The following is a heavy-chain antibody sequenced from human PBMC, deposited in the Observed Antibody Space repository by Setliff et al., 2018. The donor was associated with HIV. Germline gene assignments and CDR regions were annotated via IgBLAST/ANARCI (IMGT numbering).Heavy chain of an antibody. CDR1: GGSISSYY. CDR2: IYYSGSS. V-gene: IGHV4-59*01. J-gene: IGHJ6*03. Sequence: SETLSLTCTVSGGSISSYYWSWIRQPPGKGLEWIGYIYYSGSSNYNPSLKSRVTISVDTSKNQFSLKLSSVTAADTAVYYCARGYPGIAVAGLSYYYYYYMDVWGKGTTGTVS. D-gene: IGHD6-19*01. CDR3: ARGYPGIAVAGLSYYYYYYMDV.